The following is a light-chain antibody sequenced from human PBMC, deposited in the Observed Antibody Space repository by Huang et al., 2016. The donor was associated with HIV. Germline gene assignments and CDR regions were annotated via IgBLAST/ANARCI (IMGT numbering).Light chain of an antibody. Sequence: EIVLTQSPATLSLSPGERATLSCRASQSVNTYLAWYQQKPGQAPRLLIYDASNRSTGIPARFSGSGCGTDLSLTIISLEPEDFAVYYCQQRSSWPPYTFGQGTRLEIK. CDR2: DAS. J-gene: IGKJ2*01. V-gene: IGKV3-11*01. CDR3: QQRSSWPPYT. CDR1: QSVNTY.